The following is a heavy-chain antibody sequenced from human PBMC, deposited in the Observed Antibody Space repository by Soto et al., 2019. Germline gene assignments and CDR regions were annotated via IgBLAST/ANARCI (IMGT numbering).Heavy chain of an antibody. D-gene: IGHD3-22*01. V-gene: IGHV4-30-4*08. CDR3: ARSSGYYYDYFDY. CDR2: IYYSGNT. Sequence: PSETLSLTCSVSGDSINSDKYYWGWIRQPPGKGLEWIGYIYYSGNTYYNPSLKSRVTISVDKSKNQFSLKLSSVTAADTAVYYCARSSGYYYDYFDYWGQGTLVTVSS. J-gene: IGHJ4*02. CDR1: GDSINSDKYY.